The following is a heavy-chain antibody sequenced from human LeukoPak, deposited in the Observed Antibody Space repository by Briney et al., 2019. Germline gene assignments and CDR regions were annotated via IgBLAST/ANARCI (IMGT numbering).Heavy chain of an antibody. V-gene: IGHV1-46*01. CDR1: GYTFTSYY. CDR2: INPSGGST. Sequence: ASVKVSCKASGYTFTSYYMHWVRQAPGQGLEWMGIINPSGGSTSYAQKFQGRVTMTRHMSTSTVYMELSSLRSEDTAVYYCARDALEGWFDPWGQGTLVTVSS. CDR3: ARDALEGWFDP. J-gene: IGHJ5*02.